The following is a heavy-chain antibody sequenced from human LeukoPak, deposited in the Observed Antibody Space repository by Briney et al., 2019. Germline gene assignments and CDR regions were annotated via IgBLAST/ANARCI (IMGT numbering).Heavy chain of an antibody. J-gene: IGHJ6*03. CDR2: MNPNSGDT. CDR3: ARGGGQGARKWLLLNYYYYYMDV. D-gene: IGHD3-22*01. CDR1: GYTFTSYG. V-gene: IGHV1-8*02. Sequence: GASVKVSCKASGYTFTSYGISWVRQAPGQGLEWMGWMNPNSGDTGYAQKFQGRVTMTRNTSISTAYMELSSLRSEDTAVYYCARGGGQGARKWLLLNYYYYYMDVWGKGTTVTVSS.